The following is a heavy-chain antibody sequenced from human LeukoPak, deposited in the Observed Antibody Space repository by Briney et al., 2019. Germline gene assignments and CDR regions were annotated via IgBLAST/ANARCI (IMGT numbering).Heavy chain of an antibody. Sequence: GSLRLSCAASGFTFSSYGMHWVRQAPGKGLEWIGYIYYSGSTNYNPSLKSRVTISVDTSKNQFSLKLSSVTTADTAVYYCARDFRRDFDWLYDYWGQGALVTVSS. V-gene: IGHV4-59*12. CDR3: ARDFRRDFDWLYDY. CDR1: GFTFSSYG. D-gene: IGHD3-9*01. CDR2: IYYSGST. J-gene: IGHJ4*02.